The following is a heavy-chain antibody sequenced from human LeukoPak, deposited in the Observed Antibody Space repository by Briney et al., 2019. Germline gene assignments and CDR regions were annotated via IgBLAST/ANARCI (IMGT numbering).Heavy chain of an antibody. V-gene: IGHV3-21*01. CDR2: ISSSSSYI. Sequence: GGSLRLSCAASGFTFSSYSMNWVRQAPGKGLEWVSSISSSSSYIYYADSVKGRFTISRDNAKNSLYLQMNSLRAEDTAVYYCARPGSCSSTSCFAGSWYFDLWGRGTLVTVSS. CDR1: GFTFSSYS. CDR3: ARPGSCSSTSCFAGSWYFDL. D-gene: IGHD2-2*01. J-gene: IGHJ2*01.